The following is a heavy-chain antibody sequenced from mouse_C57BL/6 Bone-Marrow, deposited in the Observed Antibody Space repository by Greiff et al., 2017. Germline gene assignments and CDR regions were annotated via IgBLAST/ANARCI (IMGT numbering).Heavy chain of an antibody. Sequence: VQLKESGPELVKPGASVKISCKASGYSFTDYNMNWVKQSNGKCLEWIGVINPNYGTTSSNQKFKGKATLTVDQSSRAAYMQLNSLTSEDSAVYYCARDGYYVWFAYWGQGTLVTVSA. CDR1: GYSFTDYN. J-gene: IGHJ3*01. CDR2: INPNYGTT. V-gene: IGHV1-39*01. D-gene: IGHD2-3*01. CDR3: ARDGYYVWFAY.